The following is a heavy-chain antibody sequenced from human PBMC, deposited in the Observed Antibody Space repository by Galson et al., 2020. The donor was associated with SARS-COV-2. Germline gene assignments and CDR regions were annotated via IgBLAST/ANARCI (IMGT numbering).Heavy chain of an antibody. D-gene: IGHD5-18*01. J-gene: IGHJ3*01. CDR3: GRTPRRYSYVPDF. CDR1: GFSVNTDGEG. CDR2: VYWDDDK. V-gene: IGHV2-5*02. Sequence: SGPTLVKPTETLTLTCTFSGFSVNTDGEGVGWVRQAPGKALEWVGLVYWDDDKRYNPSLKSRLTISKDPSKNEVVLTLTNMALEDTGTYFCGRTPRRYSYVPDFWSQGSTVSMSS.